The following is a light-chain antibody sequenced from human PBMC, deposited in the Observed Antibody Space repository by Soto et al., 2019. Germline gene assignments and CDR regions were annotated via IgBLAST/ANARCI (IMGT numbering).Light chain of an antibody. CDR1: NSNIGSNY. CDR2: TNN. V-gene: IGLV1-47*01. J-gene: IGLJ6*01. Sequence: QSVLTQPPSASGTPGQRVTISCSGRNSNIGSNYVYWYQQVPGTAPKLLIYTNNQRPSGVPDRFSGSKSATSASLAIGGLRSEDEADYYCTSYTPTGALVFGSGTKLTVL. CDR3: TSYTPTGALV.